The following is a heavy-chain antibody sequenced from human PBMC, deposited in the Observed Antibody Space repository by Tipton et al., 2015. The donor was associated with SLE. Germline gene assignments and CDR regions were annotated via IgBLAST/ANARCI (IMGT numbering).Heavy chain of an antibody. D-gene: IGHD5-12*01. CDR3: ARGGVGGYDYFDQ. CDR1: GGSIRSSNW. J-gene: IGHJ4*02. Sequence: TLSLTCAASGGSIRSSNWWSWVRQPPGKGLEWIGEIHHSGSTNSNPSLKSRVTISVDKSKNQFSLKLSFATAADTAVYYCARGGVGGYDYFDQWGQGTLVTVSS. V-gene: IGHV4-4*02. CDR2: IHHSGST.